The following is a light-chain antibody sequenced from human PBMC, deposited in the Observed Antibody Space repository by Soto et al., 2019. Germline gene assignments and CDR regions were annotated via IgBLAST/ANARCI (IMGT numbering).Light chain of an antibody. CDR2: AAS. CDR1: RSVSIN. J-gene: IGKJ1*01. Sequence: EIVMTQSPATLSVSPGERATLSCRASRSVSINVAWYQQRPGQPPRLLISAASTRATGTPARFSGSGSGTEFTLTISSLQSEDSAVYYCHQFGDSPQTFGQGTTVEV. CDR3: HQFGDSPQT. V-gene: IGKV3-15*01.